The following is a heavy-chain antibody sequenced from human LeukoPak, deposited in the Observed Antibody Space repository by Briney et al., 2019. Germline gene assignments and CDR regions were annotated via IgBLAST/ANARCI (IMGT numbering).Heavy chain of an antibody. CDR1: GYTFTGYY. D-gene: IGHD2-2*02. J-gene: IGHJ4*02. CDR3: ARDVGYCSSTSCYSRGLSDY. Sequence: ASVKVSCKASGYTFTGYYMHWVRQAPGQGLEWMGWINPNSGGTNYAQKFQGRVTMTRDTSISTAYMELNRLRSDDTAVYYCARDVGYCSSTSCYSRGLSDYWGQGTLVTVSS. V-gene: IGHV1-2*02. CDR2: INPNSGGT.